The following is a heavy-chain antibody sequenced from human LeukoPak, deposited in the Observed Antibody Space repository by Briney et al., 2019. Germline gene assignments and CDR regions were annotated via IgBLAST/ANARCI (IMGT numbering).Heavy chain of an antibody. J-gene: IGHJ6*04. CDR3: ATDILTGFISISPLDV. D-gene: IGHD3-9*01. CDR1: GYTFTGYY. V-gene: IGHV1-2*02. Sequence: GASVKVSCKASGYTFTGYYMHWVRQAPGQGLEWMGWINPNSGGTNYAQKFQGRVTMTRDTSISTAYMELSRLRSDDTAVYYCATDILTGFISISPLDVWGKGTTVTISS. CDR2: INPNSGGT.